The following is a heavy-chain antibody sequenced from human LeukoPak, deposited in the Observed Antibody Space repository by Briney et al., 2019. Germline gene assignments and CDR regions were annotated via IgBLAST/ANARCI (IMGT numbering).Heavy chain of an antibody. V-gene: IGHV3-30*02. CDR3: AKENEMIVVVSVFDY. CDR2: IWYDGSKK. Sequence: PGGSLRLSCAASGFTFTSHGMHWVRQAPGKGLEWVAIIWYDGSKKYYADSVKGRFTISRDNSKNTLYLQMNSLRAEDTAVYYCAKENEMIVVVSVFDYWGQGTLVTVSS. D-gene: IGHD3-22*01. CDR1: GFTFTSHG. J-gene: IGHJ4*02.